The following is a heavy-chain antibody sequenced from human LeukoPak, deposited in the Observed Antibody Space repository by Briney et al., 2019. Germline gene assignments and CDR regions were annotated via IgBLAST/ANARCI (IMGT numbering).Heavy chain of an antibody. D-gene: IGHD5-18*01. V-gene: IGHV1-46*01. CDR3: ARPGVGSGRYGAFDI. Sequence: ASVKVSCKASGYTFTSYYMHWVRQAPGQGLEWMGIINPSGGTTSYAQKFQGRVTMTRDTSTSAVYMELSSLRSEDTAVYYCARPGVGSGRYGAFDIWGQGTMVTVSS. CDR1: GYTFTSYY. J-gene: IGHJ3*02. CDR2: INPSGGTT.